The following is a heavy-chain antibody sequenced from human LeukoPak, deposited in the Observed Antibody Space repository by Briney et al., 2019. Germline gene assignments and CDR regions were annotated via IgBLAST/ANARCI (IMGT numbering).Heavy chain of an antibody. CDR2: IYSGGST. CDR1: GFTVSSNY. D-gene: IGHD1-7*01. J-gene: IGHJ4*02. CDR3: AKINWNYGILDY. V-gene: IGHV3-66*02. Sequence: GGSRRLSCAASGFTVSSNYMSWVRQAPGKGLEWVSVIYSGGSTYYADSVKGRFTISRDNSKNTLYLQMNSLRAEDTAVYYCAKINWNYGILDYWGQGTLVTVSS.